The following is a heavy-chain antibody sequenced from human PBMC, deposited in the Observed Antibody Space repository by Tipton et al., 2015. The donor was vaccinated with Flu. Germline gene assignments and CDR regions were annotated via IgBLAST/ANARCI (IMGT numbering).Heavy chain of an antibody. D-gene: IGHD3-10*01. CDR1: GVFISRGSHY. Sequence: TLSLTCIVSGVFISRGSHYWSWIRQPAGRGLEWIGRMSTSGTSDYNPSLKSQVTISVDTSKNQFSLKLTSVTAADTAVYYCARVSGYYGSRGLFAFDIWGQGTLVAVSS. J-gene: IGHJ3*02. CDR2: MSTSGTS. CDR3: ARVSGYYGSRGLFAFDI. V-gene: IGHV4-61*02.